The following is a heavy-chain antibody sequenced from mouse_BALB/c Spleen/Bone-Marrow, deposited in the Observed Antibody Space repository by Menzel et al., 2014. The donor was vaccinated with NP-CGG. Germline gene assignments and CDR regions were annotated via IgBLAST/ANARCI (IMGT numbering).Heavy chain of an antibody. Sequence: EVKLMESGGGLVQPGGSLRLSCATSGFTFSGFYMEWVRQPPGKRLEWIAASRNKANDYTTEYSASVKGRFIVSRDTSQSILYLQMNALRAEDTAIYYCARANWDYFDYWGQGTTLTVSS. V-gene: IGHV7-1*02. CDR3: ARANWDYFDY. J-gene: IGHJ2*01. CDR1: GFTFSGFY. CDR2: SRNKANDYTT. D-gene: IGHD4-1*01.